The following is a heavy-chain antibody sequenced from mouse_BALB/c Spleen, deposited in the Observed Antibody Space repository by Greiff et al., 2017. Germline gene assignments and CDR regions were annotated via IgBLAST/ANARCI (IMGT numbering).Heavy chain of an antibody. D-gene: IGHD2-1*01. CDR2: INPSNGRT. CDR3: APLYYGNYGFAY. J-gene: IGHJ3*01. Sequence: QVQLQQPGAELVKPGASVKLSCKASGYTFTSYWMHWVKQRPGQGLEWIGEINPSNGRTNYNEKFKSKATLTVDKSSSTAYMQLSSLTSEDSAVYYCAPLYYGNYGFAYWGQGTLVTVSA. CDR1: GYTFTSYW. V-gene: IGHV1S81*02.